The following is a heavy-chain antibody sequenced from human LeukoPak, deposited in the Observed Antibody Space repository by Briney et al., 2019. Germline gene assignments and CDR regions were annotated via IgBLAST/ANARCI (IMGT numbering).Heavy chain of an antibody. J-gene: IGHJ4*02. D-gene: IGHD4-17*01. Sequence: SGPALVKPTQTLTLTCTFSGFSLTTSGMCVSWVRQPPGKALEWLARIDWDEDKFYRTSLKTRLTISKDTSKNQVVLIMTNMDPVDTATYYCAHLVRMTTVYFDYWGQGTLVTVSS. CDR2: IDWDEDK. CDR1: GFSLTTSGMC. CDR3: AHLVRMTTVYFDY. V-gene: IGHV2-70*17.